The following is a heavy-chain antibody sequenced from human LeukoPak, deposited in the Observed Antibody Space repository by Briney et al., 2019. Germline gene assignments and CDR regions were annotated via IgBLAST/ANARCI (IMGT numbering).Heavy chain of an antibody. CDR3: AREQQLVLFDY. CDR1: GYNFDNYW. Sequence: GESLKISCKGSGYNFDNYWIAWVRQMPGKGLEWMGIIFPGDSNTRYNPSFQGQVTISADKSINTAYLQWSSLKASDTAIYYCAREQQLVLFDYWGQGALVTVSS. CDR2: IFPGDSNT. D-gene: IGHD1-1*01. V-gene: IGHV5-51*01. J-gene: IGHJ4*02.